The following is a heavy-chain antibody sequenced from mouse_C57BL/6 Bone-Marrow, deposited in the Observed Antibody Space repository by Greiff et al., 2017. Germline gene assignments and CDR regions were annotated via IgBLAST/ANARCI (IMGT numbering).Heavy chain of an antibody. CDR1: GYSFTDYN. J-gene: IGHJ3*01. Sequence: VQLQQSGPELVKPGASVKISCKASGYSFTDYNMNWVKQSNGKSLEWIGVITPNYGTTSYNQKFKGKATLTVDQSSSTAYMQLNSLTSEDSAVYYGARWSVYGYYVSLAYWGQGTLVTVSA. D-gene: IGHD2-3*01. CDR3: ARWSVYGYYVSLAY. V-gene: IGHV1-39*01. CDR2: ITPNYGTT.